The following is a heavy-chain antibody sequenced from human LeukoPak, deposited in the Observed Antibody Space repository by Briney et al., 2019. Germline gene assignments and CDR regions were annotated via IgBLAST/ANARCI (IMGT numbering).Heavy chain of an antibody. CDR3: ARGMVNHIRIAAAPDFDY. V-gene: IGHV4-39*01. D-gene: IGHD6-13*01. Sequence: SETLSLTCTVSGGSISSSSYYWGWFRQPPGKGLEWIGSIYYSGSTYYNPSLKSRVTISVDTSKNQFSLKLSSVTAADTAVYYCARGMVNHIRIAAAPDFDYWGQGTLVTVSS. CDR1: GGSISSSSYY. J-gene: IGHJ4*02. CDR2: IYYSGST.